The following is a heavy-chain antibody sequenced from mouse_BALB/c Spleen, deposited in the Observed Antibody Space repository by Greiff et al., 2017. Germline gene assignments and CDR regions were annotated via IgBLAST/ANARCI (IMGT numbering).Heavy chain of an antibody. V-gene: IGHV1S137*01. J-gene: IGHJ4*01. D-gene: IGHD2-4*01. CDR3: ASGYDYLYAMDY. Sequence: VQLQQSGAELVRPGVSVKISCKGSGYTFTDYAMHWVKQSHAKSLEWIGVISTYYGDASYNQKFKGKATMTVDKSSSTAYMELARLTSEDSAIYYCASGYDYLYAMDYRGQGTSVTVSS. CDR2: ISTYYGDA. CDR1: GYTFTDYA.